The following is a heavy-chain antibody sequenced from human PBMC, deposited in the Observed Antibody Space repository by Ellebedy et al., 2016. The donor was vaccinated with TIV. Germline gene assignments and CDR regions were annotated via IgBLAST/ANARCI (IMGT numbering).Heavy chain of an antibody. Sequence: AASVKVSCKASGGTFSSYAISWVRQAPGQGPEWMGGVLPKSGTANYAQKFQGRVTIIADELTSTAYMELSSLRCEDTAVYYCARDGDVGGMGVWGQGTTVTVSS. V-gene: IGHV1-69*13. CDR1: GGTFSSYA. J-gene: IGHJ6*02. CDR3: ARDGDVGGMGV. CDR2: VLPKSGTA. D-gene: IGHD7-27*01.